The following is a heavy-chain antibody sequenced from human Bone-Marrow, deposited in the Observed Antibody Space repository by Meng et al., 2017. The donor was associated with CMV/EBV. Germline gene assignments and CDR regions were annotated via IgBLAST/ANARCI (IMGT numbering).Heavy chain of an antibody. CDR2: INSDGTNT. V-gene: IGHV3-74*01. J-gene: IGHJ6*02. CDR3: ARGTTFYYYYGMDV. CDR1: GFTFSTYW. Sequence: LSLTCAASGFTFSTYWMHWVRQAPGKGLVWVSRINSDGTNTNYADSVKGRFTISRDNAKNSLYLQMNSLRAEDTALYHCARGTTFYYYYGMDVWGQGTTVTVSS. D-gene: IGHD1-14*01.